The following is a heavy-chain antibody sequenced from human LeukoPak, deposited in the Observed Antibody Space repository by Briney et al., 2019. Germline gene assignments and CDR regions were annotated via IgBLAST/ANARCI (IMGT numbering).Heavy chain of an antibody. J-gene: IGHJ3*02. CDR1: GFTFSSYA. CDR3: ARAESSDAFDI. CDR2: ISYDGSNK. V-gene: IGHV3-30-3*01. D-gene: IGHD6-6*01. Sequence: GGSLRLSCAASGFTFSSYAMHWVRQAPGKRLEWVAVISYDGSNKYYADSVKGRFTISRDNSKNTLYLQMNSLRAEDTAVYYFARAESSDAFDIWGQGTMVTVSS.